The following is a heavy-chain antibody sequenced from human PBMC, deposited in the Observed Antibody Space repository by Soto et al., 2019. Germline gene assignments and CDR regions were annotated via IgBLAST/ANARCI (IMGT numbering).Heavy chain of an antibody. CDR1: GGPISPYY. J-gene: IGHJ6*02. Sequence: SETLSLTCTVYGGPISPYYWSWIRQPAGKGLEWIGRIYYTGSTNYNPPLKSRVSMSLDTARNQISLKVKSVTAADTAVYYCAREGGYFDSSGSGFFHYYGVDVWGRGTKGTVSS. V-gene: IGHV4-4*07. CDR3: AREGGYFDSSGSGFFHYYGVDV. CDR2: IYYTGST. D-gene: IGHD3-22*01.